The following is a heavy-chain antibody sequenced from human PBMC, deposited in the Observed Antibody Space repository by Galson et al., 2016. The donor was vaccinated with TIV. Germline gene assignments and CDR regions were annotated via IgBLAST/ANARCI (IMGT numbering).Heavy chain of an antibody. CDR3: ARDRRYCGNECFLYYYYGMDV. V-gene: IGHV3-66*02. J-gene: IGHJ6*02. Sequence: SLRLSCAASTFNVKDNYMSWVRQASGGGLEWVSIISSGGTTNYADSVKGRFTIGRDESKNALFLEMNNLRVDDTAVYYCARDRRYCGNECFLYYYYGMDVWGRGTTVTVSS. D-gene: IGHD2-21*01. CDR2: ISSGGTT. CDR1: TFNVKDNY.